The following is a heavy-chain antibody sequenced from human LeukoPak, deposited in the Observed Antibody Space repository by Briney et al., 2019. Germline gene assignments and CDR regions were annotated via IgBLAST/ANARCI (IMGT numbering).Heavy chain of an antibody. D-gene: IGHD2-2*01. CDR1: GFTFSSYE. J-gene: IGHJ4*02. V-gene: IGHV3-48*03. CDR2: ISIDGKTI. CDR3: ARGYCSSTSCHVARHFEY. Sequence: PGGSLRLSCAASGFTFSSYEMDWVRQAPGKGLEWVSYISIDGKTIHYADSVKGRFTISRDNAKNSVYLQMNSLREEDTAVYYCARGYCSSTSCHVARHFEYWGQGTLVTVSS.